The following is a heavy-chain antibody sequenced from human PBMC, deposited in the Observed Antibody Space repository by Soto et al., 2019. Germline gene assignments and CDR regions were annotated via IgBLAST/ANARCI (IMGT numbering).Heavy chain of an antibody. CDR1: GGTFSSYA. V-gene: IGHV1-69*13. D-gene: IGHD3-3*01. J-gene: IGHJ6*02. CDR2: IIPIFGTA. Sequence: SVKVSCKASGGTFSSYAISWVRQAPGQGLEWMGGIIPIFGTANYAQKFQGRVTITADESTSTAYMELSSLRSEDTAVYYCARNNYFWSGYYEFRSPDYYYYGMDVWGQGTTVTVS. CDR3: ARNNYFWSGYYEFRSPDYYYYGMDV.